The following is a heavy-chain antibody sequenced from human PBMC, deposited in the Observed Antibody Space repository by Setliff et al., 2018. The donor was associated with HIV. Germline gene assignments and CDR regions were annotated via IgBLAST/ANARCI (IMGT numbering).Heavy chain of an antibody. Sequence: ASVKVSCKASGYLFTGYYMHWVRQAPGQGLEWMGWINVNSGGTKYAQKFQGRVTMARDTSISTAYMEVSSLRSDDTAVYYCAREGSPIYYFDYWSQGTLVPSPQ. J-gene: IGHJ4*02. D-gene: IGHD3-10*01. CDR3: AREGSPIYYFDY. CDR1: GYLFTGYY. V-gene: IGHV1-2*02. CDR2: INVNSGGT.